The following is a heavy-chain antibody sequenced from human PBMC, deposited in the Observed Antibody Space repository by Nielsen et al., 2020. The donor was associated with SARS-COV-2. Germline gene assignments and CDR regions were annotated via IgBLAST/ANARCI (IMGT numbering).Heavy chain of an antibody. CDR2: IWYDGSNK. CDR3: ARDFGYCSSTSCYSYMDV. V-gene: IGHV3-33*01. Sequence: GESLKISCAASGFTFSSYGMHWVRQAPGKGLEWVAVIWYDGSNKYYADSVKGRFTISRDNSKNTLYLQMNSLRAEDTAVYYCARDFGYCSSTSCYSYMDVWGKGTTVTVSS. CDR1: GFTFSSYG. D-gene: IGHD2-2*02. J-gene: IGHJ6*03.